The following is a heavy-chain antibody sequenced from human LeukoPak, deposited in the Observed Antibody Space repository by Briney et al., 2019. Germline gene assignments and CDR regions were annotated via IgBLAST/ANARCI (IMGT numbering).Heavy chain of an antibody. V-gene: IGHV4-59*04. D-gene: IGHD1/OR15-1a*01. J-gene: IGHJ3*02. Sequence: SETLSLTCTVSGGSISSYYWSWIRQPPGKGLEWIGTIYYSGSAYYNPSLKSRLIISVDTSKNQFSLNLRSMTAADTAIYYCATPNNKLIGEGYPFDIWGQGAMVTVSS. CDR3: ATPNNKLIGEGYPFDI. CDR2: IYYSGSA. CDR1: GGSISSYY.